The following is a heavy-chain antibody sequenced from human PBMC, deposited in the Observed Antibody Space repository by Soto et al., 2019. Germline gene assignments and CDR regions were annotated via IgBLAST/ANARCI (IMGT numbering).Heavy chain of an antibody. CDR1: GGSISSGDFY. D-gene: IGHD3-3*01. CDR3: AKEGRFLEWLSGSD. CDR2: ISYSGST. V-gene: IGHV4-30-4*01. J-gene: IGHJ4*02. Sequence: PSETLSLTCTVSGGSISSGDFYWSWIRQPPGRGLEWIGYISYSGSTYYNTSLKSRVTISVDTSKNQFSLKLNSVTAADTAVYYCAKEGRFLEWLSGSDWGQGTLVTVSS.